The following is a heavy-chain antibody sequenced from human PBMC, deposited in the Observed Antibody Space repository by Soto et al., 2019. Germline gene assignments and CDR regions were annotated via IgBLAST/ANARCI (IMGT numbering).Heavy chain of an antibody. D-gene: IGHD3-9*01. J-gene: IGHJ2*01. CDR1: GFTFSSYS. CDR2: ISSSSSTI. CDR3: ARDPYYYDILTGLKGYFDL. V-gene: IGHV3-48*02. Sequence: PGGSLRLSCAASGFTFSSYSMNWVRQAPGKGLEWVSYISSSSSTIYYADSVKGRFTISRDNAKNSLYLQMNSLRDEDTAVYYCARDPYYYDILTGLKGYFDLWGRGTLVTVSS.